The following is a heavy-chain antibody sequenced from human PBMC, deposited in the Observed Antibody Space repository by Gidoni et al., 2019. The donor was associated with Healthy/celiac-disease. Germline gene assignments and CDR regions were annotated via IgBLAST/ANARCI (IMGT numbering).Heavy chain of an antibody. Sequence: EVQLVESGGGLVKPGGSLRLSCAASGFTFSSYSMNWVRQAPGKGLEWVSSISSSSSYIYYADSVKGRFTISRDNAKNSLYLQMNSLRAEDTAVYYCARDAVGDSSGWYGWGAVLYYYYGMDVWGQGTTVTVSS. CDR2: ISSSSSYI. V-gene: IGHV3-21*01. CDR1: GFTFSSYS. J-gene: IGHJ6*02. CDR3: ARDAVGDSSGWYGWGAVLYYYYGMDV. D-gene: IGHD6-19*01.